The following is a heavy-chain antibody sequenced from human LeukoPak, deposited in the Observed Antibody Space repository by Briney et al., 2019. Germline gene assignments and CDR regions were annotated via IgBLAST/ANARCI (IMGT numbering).Heavy chain of an antibody. CDR3: ARDRGYFY. CDR2: IDQDGSEK. D-gene: IGHD5-18*01. V-gene: IGHV3-7*01. J-gene: IGHJ4*02. Sequence: GGSLRLSCAASGFTVSSNYMSWVRQVPGKGLEWVANIDQDGSEKYYVDSVKGRFTISRDNAKNSLYLQMNSLRAEDTAVYYCARDRGYFYWGQGTLVTVSS. CDR1: GFTVSSNY.